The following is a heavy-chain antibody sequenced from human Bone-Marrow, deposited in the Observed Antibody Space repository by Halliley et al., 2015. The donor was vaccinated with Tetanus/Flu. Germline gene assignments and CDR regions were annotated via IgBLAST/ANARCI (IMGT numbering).Heavy chain of an antibody. CDR3: ARRYDFWSGYFRTYGLDV. D-gene: IGHD3-3*01. CDR2: SDSGPP. V-gene: IGHV4-61*07. J-gene: IGHJ6*01. Sequence: SDSGPPKYNPSLQSRVTISVHMSKNQFSLNLTSVTAADTAVYYCARRYDFWSGYFRTYGLDVWGQGTTVTVSS.